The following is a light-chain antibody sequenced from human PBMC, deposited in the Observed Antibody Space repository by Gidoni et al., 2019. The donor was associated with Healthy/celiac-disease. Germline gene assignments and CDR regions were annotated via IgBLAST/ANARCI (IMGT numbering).Light chain of an antibody. V-gene: IGKV1-39*01. J-gene: IGKJ3*01. CDR1: QSISSY. CDR3: QQSYSTPFT. Sequence: DIHITHSPSSLSASVGDRVTITCRASQSISSYLNWYQQKPGKAPKLLIYAASSLQSGVPSRFSGSGSGTDFTLTISSLQPEDFATYYCQQSYSTPFTFGPGTKVDIK. CDR2: AAS.